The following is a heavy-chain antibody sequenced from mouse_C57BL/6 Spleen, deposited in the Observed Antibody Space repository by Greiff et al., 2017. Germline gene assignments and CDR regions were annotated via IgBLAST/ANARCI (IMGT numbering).Heavy chain of an antibody. V-gene: IGHV1-82*01. J-gene: IGHJ2*01. CDR1: GYAFSSSW. Sequence: QVQLQQSGPELVKPGASVKISCKASGYAFSSSWMNWVKQRPGKGLEWIGRIYPGDGDTNYNGKFKGKATLTADKSSSTAYMQLSSLTSEDSAVYFCARGDLLGYFDYWGQGTTLTVSS. CDR2: IYPGDGDT. CDR3: ARGDLLGYFDY. D-gene: IGHD3-3*01.